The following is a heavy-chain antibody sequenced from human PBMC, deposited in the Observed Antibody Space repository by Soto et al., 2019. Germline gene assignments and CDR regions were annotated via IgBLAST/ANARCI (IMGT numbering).Heavy chain of an antibody. Sequence: GASVKVSCKASGYTFTVYYMHWVRQAPGQGLEWVGWINPSSGGTNFAQKFRDRVTMTTDTSINTTYMEMSRLRSDDTAIYYCARDLMAAVGRHFYYGMDVWGQGTTVTVSS. CDR1: GYTFTVYY. D-gene: IGHD2-15*01. V-gene: IGHV1-2*02. J-gene: IGHJ6*02. CDR2: INPSSGGT. CDR3: ARDLMAAVGRHFYYGMDV.